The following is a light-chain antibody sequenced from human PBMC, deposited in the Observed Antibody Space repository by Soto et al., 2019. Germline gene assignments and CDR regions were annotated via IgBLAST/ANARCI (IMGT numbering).Light chain of an antibody. J-gene: IGKJ5*01. CDR2: DAS. V-gene: IGKV3-11*01. CDR3: QKRHMWPIT. CDR1: QSVSSY. Sequence: EIVLTQSPATLSLSPGERASLSCRASQSVSSYLAWYQQKPGQAPRLLIYDASNRATGIPARFSGSGSGTDFTLTISSLEPEDSAVYYCQKRHMWPITCGQGTRREIK.